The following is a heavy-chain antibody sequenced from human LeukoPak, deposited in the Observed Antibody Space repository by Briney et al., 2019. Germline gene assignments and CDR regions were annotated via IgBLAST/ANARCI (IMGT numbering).Heavy chain of an antibody. CDR2: IYSSGST. CDR3: ARDSSGLDY. J-gene: IGHJ4*02. V-gene: IGHV4-59*01. CDR1: GGSISSYY. Sequence: SETLSLTCTVPGGSISSYYWSWIRQPPGKGLEWIGYIYSSGSTNYNPSLKSRVTISVDTSKNQFSLKLSSVTAADTAVYYCARDSSGLDYWGQGTLVTVSS. D-gene: IGHD6-19*01.